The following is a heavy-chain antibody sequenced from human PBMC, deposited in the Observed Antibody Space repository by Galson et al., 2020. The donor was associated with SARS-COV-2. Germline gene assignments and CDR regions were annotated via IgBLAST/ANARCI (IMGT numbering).Heavy chain of an antibody. J-gene: IGHJ4*02. CDR2: IYNSGNT. CDR3: ARERSSGWFRFLDY. D-gene: IGHD6-19*01. Sequence: ETSETLSLTCTVSGGSISSGDYYWTWIRQPPGKGLEWIGYIYNSGNTYYNPSLKSRLTISVDTSNNKFSLKLSSVTAADTAVYYCARERSSGWFRFLDYWCQGTLVTVSS. V-gene: IGHV4-30-4*01. CDR1: GGSISSGDYY.